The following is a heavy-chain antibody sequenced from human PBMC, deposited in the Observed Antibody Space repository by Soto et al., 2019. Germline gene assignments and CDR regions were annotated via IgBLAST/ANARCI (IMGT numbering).Heavy chain of an antibody. CDR2: IYAGTIT. Sequence: EVQLVESGGGLIQPGGSLRLSCAASGITVSSYYMSWVRQAAGKGLEWVSVIYAGTITYYADAVKGRVTIYRDNSKNTLNLERNRLRVEDTALYYCASIPYDNSDNIFDFWGQGTLVTVSS. V-gene: IGHV3-53*01. J-gene: IGHJ4*02. CDR3: ASIPYDNSDNIFDF. CDR1: GITVSSYY. D-gene: IGHD3-22*01.